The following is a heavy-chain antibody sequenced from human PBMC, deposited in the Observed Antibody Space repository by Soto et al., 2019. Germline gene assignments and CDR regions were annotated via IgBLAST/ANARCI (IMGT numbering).Heavy chain of an antibody. CDR3: ARRAYRSSTSCYGPHFDY. CDR2: IYYSGST. D-gene: IGHD2-2*01. V-gene: IGHV4-61*01. CDR1: GGSVSSDSYY. J-gene: IGHJ4*02. Sequence: ASETLSLTCTVSGGSVSSDSYYWSWIRQPPGKGLEWIAYIYYSGSTNYNPSLKSRVTISLDTPKNQFSLKLSSVTAADTAVYYCARRAYRSSTSCYGPHFDYWGQGTLVTVSS.